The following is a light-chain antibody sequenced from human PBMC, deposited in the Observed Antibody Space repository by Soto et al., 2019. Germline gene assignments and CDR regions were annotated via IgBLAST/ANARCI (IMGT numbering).Light chain of an antibody. CDR2: SND. Sequence: QSVLTQSPSASGTPGQRVTISCSGSSSNIGSNTVNWYQHLPGTAPKLLIYSNDQRPSGVPDRFSGSRSGTSASLAISGLHSEDEADYYCAAWDDSLNGVVFGGGTKVTVL. CDR1: SSNIGSNT. V-gene: IGLV1-44*01. J-gene: IGLJ2*01. CDR3: AAWDDSLNGVV.